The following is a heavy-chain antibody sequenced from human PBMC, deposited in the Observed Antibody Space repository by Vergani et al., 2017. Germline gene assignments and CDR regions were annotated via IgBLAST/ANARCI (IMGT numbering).Heavy chain of an antibody. J-gene: IGHJ6*02. V-gene: IGHV4-61*02. CDR3: ARVPVEMATIXPRNNYYYYYGMDV. CDR1: GGSISSGSYY. CDR2: IYTSGST. D-gene: IGHD5-24*01. Sequence: QVQLQESGPGLVKPSQTLTLTCTVSGGSISSGSYYWSWIRQPAGKGLEWIGRIYTSGSTNYNPSLKSRVTISVDTSKNQFSLKLSSVTAADTAVYYCARVPVEMATIXPRNNYYYYYGMDVWGQGTTVTVSS.